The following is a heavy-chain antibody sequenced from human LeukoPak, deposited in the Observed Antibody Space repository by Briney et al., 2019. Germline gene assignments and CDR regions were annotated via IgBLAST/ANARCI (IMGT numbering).Heavy chain of an antibody. V-gene: IGHV1-69*04. J-gene: IGHJ6*02. D-gene: IGHD3-16*02. CDR1: GGTFSSYA. Sequence: ASVKVSCKASGGTFSSYAISWVRQAPGQGLEWMGRIIPILGIANYAQKFQGRVTITADKSTSTAYMELSSLRSEDTAVYYCARDYDYVWGSYRYTNYCGMDVWGQGTTVTVSS. CDR2: IIPILGIA. CDR3: ARDYDYVWGSYRYTNYCGMDV.